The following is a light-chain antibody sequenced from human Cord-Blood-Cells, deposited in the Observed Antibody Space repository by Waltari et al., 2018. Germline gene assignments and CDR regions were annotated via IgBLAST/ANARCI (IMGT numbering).Light chain of an antibody. J-gene: IGKJ3*01. CDR3: QQYGSSPFT. CDR2: GAS. CDR1: QSVSSSY. Sequence: CRASQSVSSSYVAWYQQKPGQAPRLLIYGASSRATGIPDRFSGSGSGTDFTLTISRLEPEDFAVYYCQQYGSSPFTFGPGTKVDIK. V-gene: IGKV3-20*01.